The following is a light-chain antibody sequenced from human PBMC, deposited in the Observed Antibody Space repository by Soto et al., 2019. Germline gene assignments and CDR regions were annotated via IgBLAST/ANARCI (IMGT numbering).Light chain of an antibody. CDR2: DAS. V-gene: IGKV3-20*01. J-gene: IGKJ1*01. CDR1: QSVSIL. CDR3: QQYSSSRT. Sequence: NVLTQSPFTLSLSPRERAPLPCRASQSVSILLAWYQQKPGQAPRLLIYDASNRATGIPDRFSGSGSGTDFTLTICRLGPEDFAVYYCQQYSSSRTFGQGTKVDIK.